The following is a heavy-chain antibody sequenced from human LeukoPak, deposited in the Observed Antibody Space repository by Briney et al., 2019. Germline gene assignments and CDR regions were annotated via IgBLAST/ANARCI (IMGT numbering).Heavy chain of an antibody. CDR3: ARDRHCSGGSCYSDFDY. Sequence: GGSLRLSCAASGFTFSSYAMSWVRQAPGKGLEWVSGINWNGGSTGYADSVKGRFTISRDNAKNSLYLQMNSLRAEDTAVYYCARDRHCSGGSCYSDFDYWGQGTLVTVSS. J-gene: IGHJ4*02. CDR2: INWNGGST. V-gene: IGHV3-20*04. CDR1: GFTFSSYA. D-gene: IGHD2-15*01.